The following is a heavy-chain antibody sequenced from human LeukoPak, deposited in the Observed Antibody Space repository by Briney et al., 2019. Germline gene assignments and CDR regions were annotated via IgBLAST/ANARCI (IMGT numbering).Heavy chain of an antibody. Sequence: SETLSLTCTVSGGSISSYYWSWIRQPAGKGLERIGRIYSTGSTNYNPSLKSRVTMSVDTSKNQFSLRLRSVTAADTAVYYCARQIASAGTAGFDFWGQGALVTVSS. J-gene: IGHJ4*02. CDR2: IYSTGST. V-gene: IGHV4-4*07. CDR1: GGSISSYY. CDR3: ARQIASAGTAGFDF. D-gene: IGHD6-13*01.